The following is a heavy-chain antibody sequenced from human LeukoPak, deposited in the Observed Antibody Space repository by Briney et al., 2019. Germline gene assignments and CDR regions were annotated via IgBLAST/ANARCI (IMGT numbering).Heavy chain of an antibody. CDR2: INHSGGT. CDR3: ARGGSYYDYVWGSYRFLEKYYFDY. CDR1: GGSFSGYY. J-gene: IGHJ4*02. D-gene: IGHD3-16*02. V-gene: IGHV4-34*01. Sequence: SETLSLTCAVYGGSFSGYYWSWIRQPPGKGLEWIGEINHSGGTNYNPSLKSRVTISVDTSKNQFSLKLSSVTAADTAVYYCARGGSYYDYVWGSYRFLEKYYFDYWGQGTLVTVSS.